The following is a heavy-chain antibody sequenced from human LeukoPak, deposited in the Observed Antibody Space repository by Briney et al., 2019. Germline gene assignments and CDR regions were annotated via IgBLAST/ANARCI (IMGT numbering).Heavy chain of an antibody. CDR1: GFTFSSYA. D-gene: IGHD2-8*01. J-gene: IGHJ4*02. CDR2: ISGSGGST. CDR3: ADHCTNGVCYKEFDY. Sequence: GGSLRLSCAASGFTFSSYAMSWVRQAPGKGLEWVSAISGSGGSTYYADSVKSRFTISRDNSKNTLYLQMNSLRAEDTAVYYCADHCTNGVCYKEFDYWGQGTLVTVSS. V-gene: IGHV3-23*01.